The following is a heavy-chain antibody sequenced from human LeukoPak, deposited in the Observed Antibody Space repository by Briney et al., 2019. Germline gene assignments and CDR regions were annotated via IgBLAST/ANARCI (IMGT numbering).Heavy chain of an antibody. Sequence: SETLSLTCTVSGGSISSSSYYWGWIRQPPGNGLEWIGSIYYSGSTYYNPSLKSRVTISVDTSKNQFSLKLSSVTAADTAVYYCARMHMGSSGFEYWGQGTLVTVSS. CDR1: GGSISSSSYY. CDR2: IYYSGST. D-gene: IGHD6-19*01. CDR3: ARMHMGSSGFEY. V-gene: IGHV4-39*01. J-gene: IGHJ4*02.